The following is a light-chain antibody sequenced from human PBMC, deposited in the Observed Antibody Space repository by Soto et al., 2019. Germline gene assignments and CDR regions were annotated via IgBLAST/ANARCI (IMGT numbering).Light chain of an antibody. J-gene: IGKJ3*01. Sequence: EIVLTQSPATLSSSPGERATLSCRASQTVNSRLAWYQHKPGQAPRLLIYHTSNRATGIPARFSGSGSGTDFTLTISSLEPEDFAVNYCHQYNSWPRGTFGPGTKVEI. CDR1: QTVNSR. V-gene: IGKV3-11*01. CDR2: HTS. CDR3: HQYNSWPRGT.